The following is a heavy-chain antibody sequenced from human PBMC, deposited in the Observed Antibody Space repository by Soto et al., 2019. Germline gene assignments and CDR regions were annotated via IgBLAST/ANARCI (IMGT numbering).Heavy chain of an antibody. V-gene: IGHV3-48*02. J-gene: IGHJ4*02. CDR2: ITSSGSTT. D-gene: IGHD3-10*01. Sequence: GGSLRLSCTASEFSFSNSWMNWVRQAPGKGLEWISYITSSGSTTYADSVKGRFTISRDNVKNSLYLQMNSLRDEDTAVYYCATLGGNYYGSGPYDYWGQGTLVTVSS. CDR1: EFSFSNSW. CDR3: ATLGGNYYGSGPYDY.